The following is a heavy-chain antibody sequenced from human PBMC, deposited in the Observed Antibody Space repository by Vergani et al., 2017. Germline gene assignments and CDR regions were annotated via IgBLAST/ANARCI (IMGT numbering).Heavy chain of an antibody. V-gene: IGHV1-46*01. J-gene: IGHJ4*02. CDR2: INASGGST. CDR3: ARGFSGSWYFDY. CDR1: GYTFTSYY. Sequence: QAQLVQSGAEVKKPGASVRVSCKASGYTFTSYYMHWVRQAPGQGLEWMGNINASGGSTSYAQKFQGRVTMTRDTSTHTVYMELSSVTAADTAVYYCARGFSGSWYFDYWGQGTLVTVSS. D-gene: IGHD6-13*01.